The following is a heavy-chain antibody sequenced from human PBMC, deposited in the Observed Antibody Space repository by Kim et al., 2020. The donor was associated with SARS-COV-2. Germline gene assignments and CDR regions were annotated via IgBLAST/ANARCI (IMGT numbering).Heavy chain of an antibody. CDR3: TRDHSGYDPEDTFDY. V-gene: IGHV3-49*03. J-gene: IGHJ4*02. CDR2: IRSKAYGGTT. D-gene: IGHD5-12*01. CDR1: GFTFGDYA. Sequence: GGSLRLSCTASGFTFGDYAMSWFRQAPGKGLEWVGFIRSKAYGGTTEYAASVKGRFTISRDDSKSIAYLQMNSLKTEDTAVYYCTRDHSGYDPEDTFDYWGQGTLVTVSS.